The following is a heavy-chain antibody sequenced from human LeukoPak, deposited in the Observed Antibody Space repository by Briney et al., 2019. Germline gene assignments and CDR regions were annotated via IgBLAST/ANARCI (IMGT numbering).Heavy chain of an antibody. CDR3: ARADEYRSEYYFDN. Sequence: ASVKVSCKASGYTFTGYHMHWVRQAPGQGLEWMGWINPNSGATNYAQSFQGRVTVTRDTSISTAYMELRSLISDDTAVYYCARADEYRSEYYFDNWGPGTLVTVSS. J-gene: IGHJ4*02. CDR2: INPNSGAT. CDR1: GYTFTGYH. V-gene: IGHV1-2*02. D-gene: IGHD6-6*01.